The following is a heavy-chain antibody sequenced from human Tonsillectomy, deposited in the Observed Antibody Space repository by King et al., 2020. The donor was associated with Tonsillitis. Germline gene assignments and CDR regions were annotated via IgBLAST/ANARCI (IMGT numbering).Heavy chain of an antibody. CDR2: IYYTGST. V-gene: IGHV4-39*07. J-gene: IGHJ3*02. CDR1: GGSISIANYY. CDR3: ARPLGGNSGFGAFNI. D-gene: IGHD4-23*01. Sequence: LQLQESGPGLVKPSETLSLTCTVSGGSISIANYYWGWIRQSPGKGLEWIGNIYYTGSTYYNPSLKSRFTLSVDTSKNQFSLKLSSVTTADTAVYYCARPLGGNSGFGAFNIWGQGTMVTVSS.